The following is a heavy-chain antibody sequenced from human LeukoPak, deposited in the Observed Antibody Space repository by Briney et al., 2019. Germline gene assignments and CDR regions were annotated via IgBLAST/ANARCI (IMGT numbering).Heavy chain of an antibody. CDR2: INTGNGNT. D-gene: IGHD3-3*01. CDR3: ARGAGITTFGVAPYGMDV. Sequence: GGAVKVSCKASGYTFTSYAMHWVRQAPGQRLSWMGWINTGNGNTKYSQKFQGRVTITRDTSTSTAYIELSSLRSEDTAVYYCARGAGITTFGVAPYGMDVWGQGTTVTVSS. CDR1: GYTFTSYA. J-gene: IGHJ6*02. V-gene: IGHV1-3*04.